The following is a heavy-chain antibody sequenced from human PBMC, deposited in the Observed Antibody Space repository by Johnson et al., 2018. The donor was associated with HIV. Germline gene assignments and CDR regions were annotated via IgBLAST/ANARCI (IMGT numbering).Heavy chain of an antibody. V-gene: IGHV3-NL1*01. D-gene: IGHD6-13*01. Sequence: QVQLVESGGGVVQPGRSLRLSCAASGFTFSSYGMHWVRQAPGKGLEWVSVIYSGGSTYYADSVKGRFTISRDNSKNTLYLQMNSLRAEDTAVYYCARGALQRGSWYGRDAFDIWGQGTMVTVSS. CDR1: GFTFSSYG. J-gene: IGHJ3*02. CDR2: IYSGGST. CDR3: ARGALQRGSWYGRDAFDI.